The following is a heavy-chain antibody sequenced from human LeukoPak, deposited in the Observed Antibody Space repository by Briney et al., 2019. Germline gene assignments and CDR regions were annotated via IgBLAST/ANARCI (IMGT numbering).Heavy chain of an antibody. CDR2: IYHSGST. Sequence: PSETLSLTCTVSGGSISSGGYYWSWIRQPPGKGLEWIGYIYHSGSTYYNPSLKSRVTISVDRSKNQFSLKLSSVTAADTAVYYCARGLRGGHRYPNDYWGQGTLVTVSS. J-gene: IGHJ4*02. V-gene: IGHV4-30-2*01. D-gene: IGHD2-15*01. CDR3: ARGLRGGHRYPNDY. CDR1: GGSISSGGYY.